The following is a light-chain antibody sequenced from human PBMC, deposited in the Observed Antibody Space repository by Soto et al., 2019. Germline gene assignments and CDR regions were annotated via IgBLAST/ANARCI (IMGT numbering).Light chain of an antibody. CDR1: QSVSSN. Sequence: DIVMTESPATLSVSPGKRATLSCRASQSVSSNLAWYQQKPGQAPRLFIYDASTRATGIPARFTGSGSGTEFTLTISSLQSEDFAVYYCQQYNSWPETFGQGTKVDIK. CDR3: QQYNSWPET. J-gene: IGKJ1*01. CDR2: DAS. V-gene: IGKV3-15*01.